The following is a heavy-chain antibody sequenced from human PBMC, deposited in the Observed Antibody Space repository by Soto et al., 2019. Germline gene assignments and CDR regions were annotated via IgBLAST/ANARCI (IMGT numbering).Heavy chain of an antibody. D-gene: IGHD6-19*01. CDR1: GLIFSDYH. J-gene: IGHJ6*02. Sequence: EVQLVESGGGLVQPGGSLRLSCAASGLIFSDYHIDSVRQAPGKGLEWVGRIRRKANSYTTEYAASVKGRFTISRDDSKNSLYLQMNSLKSEDTAVYYCALLGGWSGGSSGMDVWGQGTTVIVSS. CDR3: ALLGGWSGGSSGMDV. V-gene: IGHV3-72*01. CDR2: IRRKANSYTT.